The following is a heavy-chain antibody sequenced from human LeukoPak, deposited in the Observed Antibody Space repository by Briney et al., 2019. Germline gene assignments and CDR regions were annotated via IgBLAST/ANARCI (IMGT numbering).Heavy chain of an antibody. J-gene: IGHJ4*02. D-gene: IGHD1-7*01. Sequence: GGSLRLSCAASGFTFTNYWMTWVRQAPGKGPEWVANIRQEGSETNYVDSVRGRFTIARDNTKNSLYLQMTSLRGEDTAVYYCASRAGKPGNTPWCFDYWGQGALVTVSS. CDR1: GFTFTNYW. CDR3: ASRAGKPGNTPWCFDY. V-gene: IGHV3-7*01. CDR2: IRQEGSET.